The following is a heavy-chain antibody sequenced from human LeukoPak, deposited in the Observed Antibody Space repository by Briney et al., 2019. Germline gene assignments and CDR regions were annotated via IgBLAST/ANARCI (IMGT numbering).Heavy chain of an antibody. V-gene: IGHV3-7*01. CDR2: IKQDGSET. CDR3: ARDRNNYETTGYLGYGLDV. Sequence: GGSLRLSCAASGFTFSSYWMSWVRQAPGKGLEWVANIKQDGSETYYVDSVKGRFTISRDNAKNSLYLQMNSLRADDTAVYYCARDRNNYETTGYLGYGLDVWGQGATVTVSS. D-gene: IGHD3-22*01. CDR1: GFTFSSYW. J-gene: IGHJ6*02.